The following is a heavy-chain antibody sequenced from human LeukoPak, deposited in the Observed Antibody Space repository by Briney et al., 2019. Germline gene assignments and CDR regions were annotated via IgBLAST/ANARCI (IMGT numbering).Heavy chain of an antibody. D-gene: IGHD5-24*01. J-gene: IGHJ4*02. CDR2: ISGSGGST. CDR1: GFTLSSYA. Sequence: GGSLRLSCAASGFTLSSYAMSWVRQAPGKGLEWVSAISGSGGSTYYADSVKGRFTISRDNSKNTLYLQMNSLRAEDTAVYYCAKVKAVEMATIFGFDSWGQGTLVTVSS. CDR3: AKVKAVEMATIFGFDS. V-gene: IGHV3-23*01.